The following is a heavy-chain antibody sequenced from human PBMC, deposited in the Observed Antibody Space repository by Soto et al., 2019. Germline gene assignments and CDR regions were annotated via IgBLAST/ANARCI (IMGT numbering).Heavy chain of an antibody. CDR3: ARARRGYDILTGYSDMDV. CDR1: GYTFTSYD. Sequence: GASVKVSCKASGYTFTSYDINWVRQATGQGLEWMGWMNPNSGNTGYAQKFQGRVTMTRNTSISTAYMELSSLRSEDTAVCYCARARRGYDILTGYSDMDVWGKGTTVTVSS. D-gene: IGHD3-9*01. CDR2: MNPNSGNT. V-gene: IGHV1-8*01. J-gene: IGHJ6*03.